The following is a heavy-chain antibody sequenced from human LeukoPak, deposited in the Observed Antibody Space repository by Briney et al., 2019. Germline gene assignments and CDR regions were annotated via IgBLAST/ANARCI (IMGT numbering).Heavy chain of an antibody. V-gene: IGHV3-53*01. J-gene: IGHJ4*02. CDR3: TRDQMYY. CDR2: IFSNGDT. Sequence: GGSLRLSCTASEFTVSRNYMLWVRQAPGKGLEWVSLIFSNGDTHYADSVKGRFTISRDTSKNTLPLQMNSLRVQDTAMYYCTRDQMYYWGQGTLVTVSS. D-gene: IGHD5-24*01. CDR1: EFTVSRNY.